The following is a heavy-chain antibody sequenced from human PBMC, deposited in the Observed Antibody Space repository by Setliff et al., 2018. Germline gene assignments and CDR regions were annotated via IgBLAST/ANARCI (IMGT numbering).Heavy chain of an antibody. V-gene: IGHV3-11*04. CDR1: GFTFSDYY. CDR2: ISSSGSTI. J-gene: IGHJ5*01. Sequence: PGGSLRLSCAASGFTFSDYYMSWIRQAPGKGLEWVSYISSSGSTIYYADSVKGRFTISRDNAKNSLYLQMNSLRDEDTAVYYCARDLAPPGSAYEKNGEKGGYCSTTSCDSWGQGTLVTVSS. D-gene: IGHD2-2*01. CDR3: ARDLAPPGSAYEKNGEKGGYCSTTSCDS.